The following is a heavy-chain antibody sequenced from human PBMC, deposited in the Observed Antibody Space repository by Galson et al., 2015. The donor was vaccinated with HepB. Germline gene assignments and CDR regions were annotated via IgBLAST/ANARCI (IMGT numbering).Heavy chain of an antibody. V-gene: IGHV3-66*01. Sequence: SLRLSCAASGFTVSSNYMSWVRQAPGKGLEWVSVIYSGGSTYYADSVKGRFTISRDNSKNTLYLQMNSLRAEDTAVYYCARNPIAAAGTGFCDYWGQGTLVTVSS. CDR1: GFTVSSNY. D-gene: IGHD6-13*01. J-gene: IGHJ4*02. CDR3: ARNPIAAAGTGFCDY. CDR2: IYSGGST.